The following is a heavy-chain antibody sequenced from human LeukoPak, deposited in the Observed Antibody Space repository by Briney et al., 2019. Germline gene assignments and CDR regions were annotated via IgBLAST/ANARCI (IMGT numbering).Heavy chain of an antibody. CDR2: IGAAGDT. CDR3: ARGCLGGSFYTIDY. Sequence: GGSLRLSCAASGFTFSSYDMHWVRQATGKGLEWVSAIGAAGDTYYPGSVKRRFTISRENAKNSLYLQMNSLRAGYTAVYYCARGCLGGSFYTIDYWGQGTLVTVS. J-gene: IGHJ4*02. CDR1: GFTFSSYD. V-gene: IGHV3-13*01. D-gene: IGHD2-15*01.